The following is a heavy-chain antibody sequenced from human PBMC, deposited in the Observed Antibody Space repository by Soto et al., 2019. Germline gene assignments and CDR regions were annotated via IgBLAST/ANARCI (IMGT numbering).Heavy chain of an antibody. J-gene: IGHJ4*02. CDR2: ISYDGSDK. D-gene: IGHD6-13*01. CDR1: GFTFSGYG. Sequence: QVQLVESGGGVVQPGRSLRLSCAASGFTFSGYGMHWVRQAPGKGLEWVAVISYDGSDKYYADSVKGRFTISRDNSKNTLSLQMSSLRSEDTAVYYCARGRGSSWNDYWGQGTLVTVSS. CDR3: ARGRGSSWNDY. V-gene: IGHV3-30*03.